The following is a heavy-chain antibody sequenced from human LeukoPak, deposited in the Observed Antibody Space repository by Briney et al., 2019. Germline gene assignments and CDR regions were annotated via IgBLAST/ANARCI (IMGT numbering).Heavy chain of an antibody. CDR3: ARDGGKGYRNWFDP. V-gene: IGHV3-74*01. Sequence: GGSLRLSCAASGFTFSSYWMHWVRQAPGKGLVWVSRINSDGSSTSYADSVKDRFTISRDNAKNTLYLQMNSLRAEDTAVYYCARDGGKGYRNWFDPWGQGTLVTVSS. CDR2: INSDGSST. CDR1: GFTFSSYW. D-gene: IGHD5-24*01. J-gene: IGHJ5*02.